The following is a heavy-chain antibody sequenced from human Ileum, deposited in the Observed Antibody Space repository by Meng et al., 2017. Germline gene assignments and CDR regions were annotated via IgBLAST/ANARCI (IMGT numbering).Heavy chain of an antibody. V-gene: IGHV2-5*01. CDR3: AHRRGMSTTGGLFDP. Sequence: QTTLKESDPQLVKPTPTPTLTCTFSGFSLSSSGVGVGWIRQPPGKALEWLAVIYWSDEKRYSPTLKSRLTITKDTSKNQVVLTVTNMDTVDTATYYCAHRRGMSTTGGLFDPWGQGTLVTVSS. D-gene: IGHD1-1*01. J-gene: IGHJ5*02. CDR1: GFSLSSSGVG. CDR2: IYWSDEK.